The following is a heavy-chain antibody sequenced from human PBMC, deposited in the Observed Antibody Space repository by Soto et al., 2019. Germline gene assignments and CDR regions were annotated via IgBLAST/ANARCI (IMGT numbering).Heavy chain of an antibody. J-gene: IGHJ4*02. V-gene: IGHV3-23*01. Sequence: GGSLRLSCAASGFTFSSYAMSWVRQAPGRGLEWVSLISGSAGRTYYADSVKGRFTISRDNSRNTLYLQMNSLRGEDTAVYYYAKDLHIGGYGGFDYWGQGALVTVSS. CDR2: ISGSAGRT. CDR1: GFTFSSYA. D-gene: IGHD5-12*01. CDR3: AKDLHIGGYGGFDY.